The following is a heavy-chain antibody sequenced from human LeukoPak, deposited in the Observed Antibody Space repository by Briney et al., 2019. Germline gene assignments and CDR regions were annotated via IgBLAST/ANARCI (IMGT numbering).Heavy chain of an antibody. CDR1: GYTFTSYG. J-gene: IGHJ5*02. Sequence: ASVKVSCKASGYTFTSYGISWVRQAPGQGLEWMGWISAYNGNTNYAQKLQGRVTMTTDTSTSTAYMELRSLRSDDTAVYYCARITMVRGEGWFDTWGQGTLVTVSS. V-gene: IGHV1-18*01. D-gene: IGHD3-10*01. CDR3: ARITMVRGEGWFDT. CDR2: ISAYNGNT.